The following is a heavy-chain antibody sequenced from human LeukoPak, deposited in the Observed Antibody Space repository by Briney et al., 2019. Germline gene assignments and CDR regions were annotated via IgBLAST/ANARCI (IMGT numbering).Heavy chain of an antibody. D-gene: IGHD2-8*01. J-gene: IGHJ4*02. V-gene: IGHV3-23*01. CDR2: IGGRTGNT. Sequence: GDSLTLSCSASGFPFNTFPKMCVRHAPGKRLEWVLSIGGRTGNTYYADSVKGLFTISRDNSKNTLYLQMTSLRAEDTAVYYCASGIMGNSNGIDFWGQGTLVTVSS. CDR1: GFPFNTFP. CDR3: ASGIMGNSNGIDF.